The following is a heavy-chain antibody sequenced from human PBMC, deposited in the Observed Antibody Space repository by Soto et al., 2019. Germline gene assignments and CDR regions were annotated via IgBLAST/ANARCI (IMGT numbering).Heavy chain of an antibody. Sequence: ASVKVSCKASGYTFTSYDINWVRQATGQGLEWMGWMNPNSGNTGYAQKFQGRVTMTRNTSISTAYMELSSLRSEDTAVYYCASSRKYCSGGSCYSGFDYWGQGTLVTVSS. CDR1: GYTFTSYD. CDR2: MNPNSGNT. V-gene: IGHV1-8*01. D-gene: IGHD2-15*01. CDR3: ASSRKYCSGGSCYSGFDY. J-gene: IGHJ4*02.